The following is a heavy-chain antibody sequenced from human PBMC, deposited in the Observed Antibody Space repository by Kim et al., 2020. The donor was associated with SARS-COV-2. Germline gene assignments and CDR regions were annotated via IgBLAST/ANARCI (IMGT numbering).Heavy chain of an antibody. CDR2: VKKDGSEK. J-gene: IGHJ4*02. Sequence: GGSLRLSCAASGFTFSSYGMSWVRQAPGKGLEWVANVKKDGSEKYYVDSVKGRFTISRDNAKNSLYPQMSSLGAEDTAVYYCARDLLGAVAGTSDYWGQGTLVTVSS. V-gene: IGHV3-7*01. D-gene: IGHD6-19*01. CDR1: GFTFSSYG. CDR3: ARDLLGAVAGTSDY.